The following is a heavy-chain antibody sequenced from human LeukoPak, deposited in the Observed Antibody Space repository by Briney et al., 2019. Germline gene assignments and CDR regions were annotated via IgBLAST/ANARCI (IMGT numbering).Heavy chain of an antibody. D-gene: IGHD6-13*01. J-gene: IGHJ4*02. V-gene: IGHV4-59*01. CDR1: GGSISSYY. CDR3: AGGVYIAAAQYGY. Sequence: SVTLSLTCTVSGGSISSYYWNWIRQPPGKGLEWIGYIYYSGTTNYNPSLKSRVTISVDTSKNQFSLKLSSVTAADTAVYYCAGGVYIAAAQYGYWGQGTLVTVSS. CDR2: IYYSGTT.